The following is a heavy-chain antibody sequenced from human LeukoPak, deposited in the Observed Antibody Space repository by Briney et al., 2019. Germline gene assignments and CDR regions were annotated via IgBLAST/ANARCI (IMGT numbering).Heavy chain of an antibody. D-gene: IGHD3-9*01. CDR1: GGSISSSSYY. CDR3: ARRYFDSYYYMDV. CDR2: IYYSGST. J-gene: IGHJ6*03. Sequence: SETLSLTCTVSGGSISSSSYYWGWIRQPPGTGLEWIGSIYYSGSTYYNPSLKSRVTISVDTSKNQFSLKLSSVTAADMAVYYCARRYFDSYYYMDVWGKGTAVIISS. V-gene: IGHV4-39*07.